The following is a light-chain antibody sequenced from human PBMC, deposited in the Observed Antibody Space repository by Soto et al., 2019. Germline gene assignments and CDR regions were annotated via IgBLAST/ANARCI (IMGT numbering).Light chain of an antibody. V-gene: IGKV1-12*02. CDR1: QVINNW. J-gene: IGKJ3*01. CDR3: QQANSFPFT. CDR2: AAA. Sequence: DIQMTQSPSSVSASVGDRVTITCRASQVINNWLAWYQQKPGKAPNLLIYAAATLQSGVPSRFSGSGSGTDFTLTISSLQPEDFATYYCQQANSFPFTVGPGTKGDIK.